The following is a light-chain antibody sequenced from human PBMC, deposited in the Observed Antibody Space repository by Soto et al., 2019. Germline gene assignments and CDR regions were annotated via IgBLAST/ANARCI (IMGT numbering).Light chain of an antibody. J-gene: IGKJ2*01. CDR1: QSVRSY. CDR2: DAS. CDR3: LHRSNWPPYT. Sequence: EIVLTQSPATLSLSPGERATLSCRASQSVRSYLAWFQQKPGQAPRLLIYDASSRATGIPARFSGSGSGTDFTLTISSLEPEDFAVYYCLHRSNWPPYTFGQGTKLEIK. V-gene: IGKV3-11*01.